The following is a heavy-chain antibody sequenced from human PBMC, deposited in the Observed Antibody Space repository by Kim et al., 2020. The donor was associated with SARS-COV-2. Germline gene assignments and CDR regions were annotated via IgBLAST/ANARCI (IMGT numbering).Heavy chain of an antibody. Sequence: SETLSLTCTVSGGSISSFYWSWIRQPPGKGLEWIGYIYYSGSTNYNPSLKSRVTISVDTSKNQFSLKLSSVTAADTAVYYCARDPRGRVGEIWYFDLWGR. V-gene: IGHV4-59*01. D-gene: IGHD3-10*01. CDR1: GGSISSFY. J-gene: IGHJ2*01. CDR3: ARDPRGRVGEIWYFDL. CDR2: IYYSGST.